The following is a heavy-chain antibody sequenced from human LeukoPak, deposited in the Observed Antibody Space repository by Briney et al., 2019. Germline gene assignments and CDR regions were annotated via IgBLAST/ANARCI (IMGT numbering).Heavy chain of an antibody. V-gene: IGHV4-59*01. CDR1: GGSISSYY. CDR2: IYYSGST. J-gene: IGHJ5*02. Sequence: PSETLSLTCTVSGGSISSYYWSWIRQPPGKGLEWIGYIYYSGSTNCNPSLKSRVTISVDTSKNQFSLKLSSVTAADTAVYYCARGTTADPGYCSSTSCYIDWFDPWGQGTLVTVSS. CDR3: ARGTTADPGYCSSTSCYIDWFDP. D-gene: IGHD2-2*02.